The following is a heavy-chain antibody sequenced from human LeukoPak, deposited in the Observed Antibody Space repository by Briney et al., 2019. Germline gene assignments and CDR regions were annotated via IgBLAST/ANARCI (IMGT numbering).Heavy chain of an antibody. D-gene: IGHD2/OR15-2a*01. J-gene: IGHJ4*02. CDR3: ARGGLSIMGY. CDR2: ISSSGSTK. V-gene: IGHV3-48*01. CDR1: GITFSSYS. Sequence: GGSLRLACGASGITFSSYSMNWVRQAPGKGLEWVSYISSSGSTKYYADSVKGRFTISRDNARNSLYLQMNSLRAEDTAVYFCARGGLSIMGYWGQGTLVTVSS.